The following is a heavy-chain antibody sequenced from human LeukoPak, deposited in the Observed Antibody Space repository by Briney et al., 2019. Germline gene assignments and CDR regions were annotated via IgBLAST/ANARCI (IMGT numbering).Heavy chain of an antibody. CDR2: ISYDGSNK. Sequence: PGRSLRLSCAASGFTFSSYGMHGVRQAPGKGLEWVAVISYDGSNKYYADSVKGRFTISRDNSKNTLYLQMNSLRAEDTAVYYCARISCTGNSCRPYSYYDMDVWGQGTTVTVSS. D-gene: IGHD2-8*02. CDR3: ARISCTGNSCRPYSYYDMDV. J-gene: IGHJ6*02. CDR1: GFTFSSYG. V-gene: IGHV3-30*03.